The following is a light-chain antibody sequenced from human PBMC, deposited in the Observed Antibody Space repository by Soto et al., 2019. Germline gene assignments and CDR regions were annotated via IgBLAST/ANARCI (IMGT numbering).Light chain of an antibody. CDR2: AAS. CDR1: QGITNY. V-gene: IGKV1-8*01. Sequence: AIRMTQSPSSLSASTGDRVTITCRASQGITNYLVWYQQKPGKAPKVLIHAASTLQSGVSSRFSGSGSGTDFTLTISRLQSEDFATYYCQQYNTYPWTFGQGTKVDIK. J-gene: IGKJ1*01. CDR3: QQYNTYPWT.